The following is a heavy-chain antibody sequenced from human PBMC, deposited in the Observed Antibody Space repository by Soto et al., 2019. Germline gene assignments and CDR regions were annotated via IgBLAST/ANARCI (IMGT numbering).Heavy chain of an antibody. Sequence: PSETLSLTWTVSGGSISSGDYYWSWIRQPPGKGLEWIGYIYYSGSTYYNPSLKSRVTISVDTSKNQFSLKLSSVTAADTAVYYCARAKAGALFDYWGQGTLVTVSS. CDR1: GGSISSGDYY. CDR3: ARAKAGALFDY. V-gene: IGHV4-30-4*01. CDR2: IYYSGST. D-gene: IGHD6-13*01. J-gene: IGHJ4*02.